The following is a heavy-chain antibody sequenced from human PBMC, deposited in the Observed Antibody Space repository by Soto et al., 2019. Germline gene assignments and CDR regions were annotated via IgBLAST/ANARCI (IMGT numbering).Heavy chain of an antibody. CDR1: GGTFSTYA. Sequence: ASVKVSCKTSGGTFSTYAIYWVRQAPGQGLEWMGAIIPLFGTADYAQKFQGRVTITTNNSIRTAYMELSSLRSEDTAEYYCAKPSIAAAGTESDYGGQGTLVTVSS. CDR3: AKPSIAAAGTESDY. J-gene: IGHJ4*02. D-gene: IGHD6-13*01. V-gene: IGHV1-69*05. CDR2: IIPLFGTA.